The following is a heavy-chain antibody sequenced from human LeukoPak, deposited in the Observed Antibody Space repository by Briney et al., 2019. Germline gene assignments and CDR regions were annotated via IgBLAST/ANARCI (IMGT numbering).Heavy chain of an antibody. V-gene: IGHV1-18*01. CDR2: ISAYNGNT. CDR1: GYSFTSYG. CDR3: ASYSGRKNLFDP. D-gene: IGHD1-26*01. Sequence: ASVKVSCKASGYSFTSYGLFWVRQAPGQGLEWMGWISAYNGNTNYAQKLQGRVNMTTDTSTSTAYMELRSLRSDDTAVYYCASYSGRKNLFDPWGQGTLVTVSS. J-gene: IGHJ5*02.